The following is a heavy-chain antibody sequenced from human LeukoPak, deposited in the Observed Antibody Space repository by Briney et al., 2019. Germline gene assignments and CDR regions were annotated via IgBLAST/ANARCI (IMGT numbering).Heavy chain of an antibody. CDR3: AKEIVATIRMAGFYYYYGLDV. CDR2: INPDGSTT. V-gene: IGHV3-74*01. J-gene: IGHJ6*02. D-gene: IGHD5-12*01. CDR1: GFTFSSYW. Sequence: GGSLRLSCAASGFTFSSYWMHWVRHAPGKGLVWVSRINPDGSTTTYADSVKGRFTISRDNSKNTLYVEMNSLRAEDTAVYYCAKEIVATIRMAGFYYYYGLDVWGQGTTVTVSS.